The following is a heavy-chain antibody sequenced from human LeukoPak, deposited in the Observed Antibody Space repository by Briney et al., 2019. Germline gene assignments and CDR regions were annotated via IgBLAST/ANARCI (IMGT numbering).Heavy chain of an antibody. V-gene: IGHV1-2*02. J-gene: IGHJ4*02. Sequence: ASGKVSCKASGYTFTGYYMQWVRQAPGQGLEWMGWINPNSGGTNYAQKFQGRVTMTRDTSISTAYMELSRLRSDDTAVYYCARATRRGVTTTLGYWGQGTLVTVSS. CDR1: GYTFTGYY. CDR2: INPNSGGT. D-gene: IGHD4-17*01. CDR3: ARATRRGVTTTLGY.